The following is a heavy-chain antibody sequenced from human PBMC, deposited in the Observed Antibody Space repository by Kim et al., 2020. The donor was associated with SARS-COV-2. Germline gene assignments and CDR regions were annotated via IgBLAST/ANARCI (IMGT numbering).Heavy chain of an antibody. CDR2: INHSGST. V-gene: IGHV4-34*01. CDR1: GGSFSGYY. Sequence: SETLSLTCAVYGGSFSGYYWSWIRQPPGKALEWIGEINHSGSTNYNPSLKSRVTISVDTSKNQFSLKLSSVTAADTAVYYCAREGGYDLGGPFDYWGQGTLVTVSS. D-gene: IGHD5-12*01. J-gene: IGHJ4*02. CDR3: AREGGYDLGGPFDY.